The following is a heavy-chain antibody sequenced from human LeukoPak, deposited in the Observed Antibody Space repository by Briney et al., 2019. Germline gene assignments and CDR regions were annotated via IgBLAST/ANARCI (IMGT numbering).Heavy chain of an antibody. D-gene: IGHD2-21*02. CDR3: ARDAVSTVTAGGIDY. J-gene: IGHJ4*02. CDR1: GYTFTNYG. CDR2: ISAYSGNT. V-gene: IGHV1-18*01. Sequence: ASVKVSCQASGYTFTNYGISWVRQAPGQGLEGMAWISAYSGNTEYAQKMQGRVTMTTDNSTSTAYMELRNLISDDSAVYFCARDAVSTVTAGGIDYWGQGTLVTVSS.